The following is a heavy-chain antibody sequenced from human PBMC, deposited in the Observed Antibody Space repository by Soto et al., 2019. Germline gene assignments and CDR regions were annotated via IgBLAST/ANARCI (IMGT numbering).Heavy chain of an antibody. V-gene: IGHV4-30-2*01. CDR2: IYHGGST. Sequence: SEPMSVRWGVAGGSISSHGDSCGWIRQPPGKGLEWIGYIYHGGSTYYNPSLKSRVTISVDRSKNQFSLKLSSVTAADTAVYYCARGPPIFYWGQGTLVTVSS. D-gene: IGHD3-9*01. CDR1: GGSISSHGDS. CDR3: ARGPPIFY. J-gene: IGHJ4*02.